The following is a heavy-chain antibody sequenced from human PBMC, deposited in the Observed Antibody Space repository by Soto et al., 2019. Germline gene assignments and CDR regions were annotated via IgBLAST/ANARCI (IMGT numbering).Heavy chain of an antibody. D-gene: IGHD2-15*01. V-gene: IGHV4-39*01. Sequence: SETLSLTCTVSGISVSTSDYYWGWVRQPPGKGLDWIGNIYYSGSTFYNPSLRSRVTISVDTSKNQFSLKLNSVTAADTAVYFCAGFVVPASRNSDFDYWGQGTLVTVSS. CDR2: IYYSGST. CDR3: AGFVVPASRNSDFDY. J-gene: IGHJ4*02. CDR1: GISVSTSDYY.